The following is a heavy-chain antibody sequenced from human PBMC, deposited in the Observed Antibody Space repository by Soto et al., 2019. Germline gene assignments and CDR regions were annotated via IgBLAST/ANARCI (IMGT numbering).Heavy chain of an antibody. V-gene: IGHV3-23*01. CDR1: GFTFSSYA. D-gene: IGHD3-10*01. CDR2: ISGSGGST. CDR3: AKGVWFGEAGGYFDY. Sequence: GGSLRLSCAASGFTFSSYAMSWVRQAPGKGLEWVSAISGSGGSTYYADSVKGRFTISRDNSKNTLYLQMNSLRAEDTAVYYCAKGVWFGEAGGYFDYWGQGTLVTVSS. J-gene: IGHJ4*02.